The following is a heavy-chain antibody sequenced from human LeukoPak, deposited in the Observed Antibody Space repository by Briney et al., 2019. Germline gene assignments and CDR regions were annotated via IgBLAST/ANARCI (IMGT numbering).Heavy chain of an antibody. J-gene: IGHJ6*03. V-gene: IGHV3-15*01. D-gene: IGHD2-21*01. CDR1: GFTFSNAW. Sequence: SGGSLRLSCAASGFTFSNAWMSWVRQAPRKGLEWVGRIKSKTDGGTTDYAAPVKGRFTISRDDSKNTLYLQMNSLKTEDTAVYYCTTDCGGDCYTYYYYYYYMDVWGKGTTVTVSS. CDR2: IKSKTDGGTT. CDR3: TTDCGGDCYTYYYYYYYMDV.